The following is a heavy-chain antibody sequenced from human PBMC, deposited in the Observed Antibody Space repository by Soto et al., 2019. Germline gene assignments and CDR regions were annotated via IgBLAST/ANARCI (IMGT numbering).Heavy chain of an antibody. CDR1: GGSISSYY. Sequence: SETLSLTCTVSGGSISSYYWNWIRQPPGKGLEWIGYIYYSGNTNYNPSLKSRLTTSVDTSKNQFSLKLSSVTAADTAVYYCARAGSWHLRFDYWGQGALVTVSS. V-gene: IGHV4-59*01. CDR2: IYYSGNT. J-gene: IGHJ4*02. D-gene: IGHD6-13*01. CDR3: ARAGSWHLRFDY.